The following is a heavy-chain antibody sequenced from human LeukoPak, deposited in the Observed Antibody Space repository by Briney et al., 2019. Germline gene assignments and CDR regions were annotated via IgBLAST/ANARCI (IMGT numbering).Heavy chain of an antibody. CDR1: GGSISSYY. D-gene: IGHD3-22*01. CDR3: ARDYYDSSGYYYDY. V-gene: IGHV4-4*07. J-gene: IGHJ4*02. CDR2: IYTSGST. Sequence: SETLSLTCTVSGGSISSYYWSWIRQPAGKGLEWIGRIYTSGSTNYNPSLKSRVTMSVDTSKNQFSLKLSSVTAADTAVYYCARDYYDSSGYYYDYWGQGTLVTVSS.